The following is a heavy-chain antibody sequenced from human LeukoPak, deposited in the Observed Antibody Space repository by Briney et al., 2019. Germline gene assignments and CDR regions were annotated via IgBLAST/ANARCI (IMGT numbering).Heavy chain of an antibody. CDR3: YTYYYDGSPNNWFDP. CDR2: IYPGDSDT. D-gene: IGHD3-22*01. V-gene: IGHV5-51*01. Sequence: GESLKISCKGSEYSFTRYWIAWVRQMPGEGLEWMGIIYPGDSDTRYSPSFQGHVTISADKSISTAYLQWSSLKASDTAMYYCYTYYYDGSPNNWFDPWGQGTLVTVSS. CDR1: EYSFTRYW. J-gene: IGHJ5*02.